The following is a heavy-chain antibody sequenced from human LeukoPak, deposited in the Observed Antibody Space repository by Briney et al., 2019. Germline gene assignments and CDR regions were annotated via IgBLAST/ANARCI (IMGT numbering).Heavy chain of an antibody. Sequence: PSETLSLTCIVSGGSISGYYWSWIRQPPGQGLEWIGYIRYSGSTNYNPSLKSRVTISLDMSKNQFSLKLNSVTAADTAVYYCAREGQWLPDWFDPWGQGTLVTVSS. J-gene: IGHJ5*02. CDR1: GGSISGYY. D-gene: IGHD6-19*01. CDR3: AREGQWLPDWFDP. V-gene: IGHV4-59*01. CDR2: IRYSGST.